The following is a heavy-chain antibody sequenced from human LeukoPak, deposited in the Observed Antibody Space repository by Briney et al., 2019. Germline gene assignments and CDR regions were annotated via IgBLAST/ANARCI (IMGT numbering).Heavy chain of an antibody. J-gene: IGHJ6*02. CDR2: IYYSGST. V-gene: IGHV4-59*08. CDR3: ARHGIAAAGYYYYYYGMDV. D-gene: IGHD6-13*01. CDR1: GGSISSYY. Sequence: PSETLSLICTVSGGSISSYYWSWIRQPPGKGLEWIGYIYYSGSTNYNPSLKSRVTISVDTSKNQFSLKLSSVTAADTAVYYCARHGIAAAGYYYYYYGMDVWGQGTTVTVSS.